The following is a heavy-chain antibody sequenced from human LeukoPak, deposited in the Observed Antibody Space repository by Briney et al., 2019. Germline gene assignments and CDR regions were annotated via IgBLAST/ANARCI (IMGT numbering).Heavy chain of an antibody. Sequence: GGSLRLSCAAYGFIVSSNYMSWVRQAPGKGLEWVSAISGSGGSTYYADSVKGRFTISRDNSKNTLYLQMNSLRAEDTAVYYCAKEDTFGYYDILTGPDYWGQGTLVTVSS. D-gene: IGHD3-9*01. CDR3: AKEDTFGYYDILTGPDY. CDR1: GFIVSSNY. J-gene: IGHJ4*02. CDR2: ISGSGGST. V-gene: IGHV3-23*01.